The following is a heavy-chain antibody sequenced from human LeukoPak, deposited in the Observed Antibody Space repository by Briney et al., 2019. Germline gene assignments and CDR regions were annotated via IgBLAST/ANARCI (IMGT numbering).Heavy chain of an antibody. D-gene: IGHD2-15*01. Sequence: SETLSLTCTVSGGSISSGDYYWSWIRQPPGTGLEWIGYIYYSGSTYYNPSLKSRVTISVDTSKNQFSLKLSSVTAADTAVYYCARYCSGGSCYSGDAFDIWGQGTMVTVSS. J-gene: IGHJ3*02. CDR2: IYYSGST. V-gene: IGHV4-30-4*01. CDR3: ARYCSGGSCYSGDAFDI. CDR1: GGSISSGDYY.